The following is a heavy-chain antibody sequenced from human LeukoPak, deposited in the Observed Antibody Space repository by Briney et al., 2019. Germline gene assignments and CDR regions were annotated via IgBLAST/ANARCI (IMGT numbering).Heavy chain of an antibody. J-gene: IGHJ4*02. Sequence: GGSLRLACAASGFRFSSYAMSWVRQAPGKGLEWVSAISGSGVSTYYADSVKGRFTVSRDNSKNTLYLQMNSLRAEDTAVYYCARVGRSSGWYLDYWGQGTLVTVSS. D-gene: IGHD6-19*01. CDR3: ARVGRSSGWYLDY. CDR1: GFRFSSYA. CDR2: ISGSGVST. V-gene: IGHV3-23*01.